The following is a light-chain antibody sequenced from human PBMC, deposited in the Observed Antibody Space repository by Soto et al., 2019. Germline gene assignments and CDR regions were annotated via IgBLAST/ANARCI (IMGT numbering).Light chain of an antibody. J-gene: IGKJ5*01. CDR3: HQRQYWPPIT. V-gene: IGKV3-11*01. Sequence: EVVLTQSPGTLSLSPGERATLSCRASQSVSVYLDWYQQKPGQAPRLPISDASNRATGMPARFSGSGSGTDFTLTISSLEPEDFAVYYCHQRQYWPPITFGQGTRREIK. CDR2: DAS. CDR1: QSVSVY.